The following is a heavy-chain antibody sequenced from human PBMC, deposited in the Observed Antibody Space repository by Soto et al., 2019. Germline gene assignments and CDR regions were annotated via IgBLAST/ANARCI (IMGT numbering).Heavy chain of an antibody. V-gene: IGHV1-69*04. CDR1: GGTFSSYT. Sequence: EASVKVSCKASGGTFSSYTISWVRQAPGQGLEWMGRIIPILGIANYAQKFQGRVTITADKSASTAYMELSSLRSEDTAAYYCARDSRGQLALDYWGQGTLVTVSS. D-gene: IGHD6-13*01. CDR3: ARDSRGQLALDY. J-gene: IGHJ4*02. CDR2: IIPILGIA.